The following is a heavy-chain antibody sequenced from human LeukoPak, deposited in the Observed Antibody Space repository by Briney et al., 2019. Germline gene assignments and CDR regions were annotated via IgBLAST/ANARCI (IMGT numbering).Heavy chain of an antibody. CDR3: AKDLYYYDSSVVNY. CDR1: GFTFSSYG. CDR2: ISYDGSNK. D-gene: IGHD3-22*01. V-gene: IGHV3-30*18. Sequence: PGRSLRLSCAASGFTFSSYGMHWVRQAPGKGLEWVAVISYDGSNKYYADSVKGRFTISRDNSKNTLYLQMNSLRAEDTAVYYWAKDLYYYDSSVVNYWGQGTLVTVSS. J-gene: IGHJ4*02.